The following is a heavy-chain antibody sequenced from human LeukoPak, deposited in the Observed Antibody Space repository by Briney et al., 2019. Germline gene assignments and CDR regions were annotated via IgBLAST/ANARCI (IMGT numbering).Heavy chain of an antibody. Sequence: GGSLRLSCAASGSTFSSYSMNWVRQAPGKGLEWVSSISSSSSYVYYADSVKGRFTISRDNAKNSLYLQMNSLRAEDTAVYYCARGRYCSSTSCYTRYNWFDPWGQGTLVTVSS. V-gene: IGHV3-21*01. D-gene: IGHD2-2*02. CDR1: GSTFSSYS. CDR2: ISSSSSYV. J-gene: IGHJ5*02. CDR3: ARGRYCSSTSCYTRYNWFDP.